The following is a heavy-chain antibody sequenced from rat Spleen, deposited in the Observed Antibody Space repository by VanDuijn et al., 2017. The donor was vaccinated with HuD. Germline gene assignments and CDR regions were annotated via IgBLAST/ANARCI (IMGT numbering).Heavy chain of an antibody. CDR3: ATDGHYDGTYYSVYVMDA. CDR1: GFNFNDYW. CDR2: INKDSSTI. V-gene: IGHV4-2*01. D-gene: IGHD1-12*02. Sequence: EVKLVESGGGLVQPGRSLRLSCAASGFNFNDYWMGWVRQAPGKGLEWIGEINKDSSTINYTPSLKDKFTISRDNAQNTLYLQMSKLGSEDTAIYYCATDGHYDGTYYSVYVMDAWGQGASVTVSS. J-gene: IGHJ4*01.